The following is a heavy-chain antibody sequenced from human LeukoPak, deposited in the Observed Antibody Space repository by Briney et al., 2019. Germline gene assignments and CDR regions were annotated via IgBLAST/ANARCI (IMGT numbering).Heavy chain of an antibody. CDR1: GFTFSSYG. V-gene: IGHV3-30*18. Sequence: GGSLRLSCAASGFTFSSYGIHWVRQAPGKGREWVALISYDGSNKYYADSVKGRFTISRDNSKNTLYLQMNSLRPEDTAVYYCAKDGGPGDLISFDAFDIWGQGTMVTVSS. CDR3: AKDGGPGDLISFDAFDI. CDR2: ISYDGSNK. D-gene: IGHD7-27*01. J-gene: IGHJ3*02.